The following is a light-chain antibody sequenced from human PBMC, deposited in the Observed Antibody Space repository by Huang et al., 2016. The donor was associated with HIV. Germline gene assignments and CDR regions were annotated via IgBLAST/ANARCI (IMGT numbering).Light chain of an antibody. CDR2: DAS. CDR3: QQRTNWPRSIT. Sequence: EIMLTQSPATLSLSPGESATVSCRASQNINNFLAWYQQTPGHPPRLLIYDASTRASGIPARFSGSGSGADFTLMISSLEPEDFAVYYCQQRTNWPRSITFGQGTRLEI. V-gene: IGKV3-11*01. J-gene: IGKJ5*01. CDR1: QNINNF.